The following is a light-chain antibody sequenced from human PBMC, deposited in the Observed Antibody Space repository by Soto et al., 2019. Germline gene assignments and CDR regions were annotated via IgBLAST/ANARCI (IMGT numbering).Light chain of an antibody. J-gene: IGKJ5*01. Sequence: EIVLTQSPDTLSFSQVDRGTLSFMASQTVIPNHLAWHQQKPGQTPRLLVYGASSRATGIPDRFSGSGSGTDFTLTISRLEPEDFAVYYCQQHGTSPITFGQGTRLEIK. CDR2: GAS. CDR3: QQHGTSPIT. CDR1: QTVIPNH. V-gene: IGKV3-20*01.